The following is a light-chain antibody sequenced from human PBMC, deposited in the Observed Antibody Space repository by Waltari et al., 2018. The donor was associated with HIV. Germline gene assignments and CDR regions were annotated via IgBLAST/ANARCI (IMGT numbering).Light chain of an antibody. CDR3: SSYAGSNNFGV. J-gene: IGLJ2*01. Sequence: QSALTQPPSASGSPGQSVTISCTGTSSDVGGYNSVSWYQQHPGKAPKLMIYEVSKRPSGGPDRFSGSKSGNTASLTVAGLQAEDDADYYCSSYAGSNNFGVFGGGTKLTVL. V-gene: IGLV2-8*01. CDR1: SSDVGGYNS. CDR2: EVS.